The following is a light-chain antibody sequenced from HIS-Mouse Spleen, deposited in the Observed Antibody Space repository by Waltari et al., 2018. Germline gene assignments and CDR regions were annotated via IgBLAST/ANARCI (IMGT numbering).Light chain of an antibody. CDR2: DVS. J-gene: IGLJ2*01. CDR3: SSYTSSSTGV. V-gene: IGLV2-14*03. Sequence: QAALTQPAAVSGSARQSITISPTGTSSDVGCNNDFRWYQQPPRKAHKLMIYDVSNRHSGVSNRFSGSKSGNTASLTISGLQAEDEADYYCSSYTSSSTGVFGGGTKLTVL. CDR1: SSDVGCNND.